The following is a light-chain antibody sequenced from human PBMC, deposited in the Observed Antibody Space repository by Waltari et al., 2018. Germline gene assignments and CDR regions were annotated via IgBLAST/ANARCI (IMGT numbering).Light chain of an antibody. J-gene: IGKJ4*01. CDR3: QQRANWPPLT. CDR2: EAS. V-gene: IGKV3-11*01. CDR1: QSVYNF. Sequence: EVVLTQSPATLPLSPGERATLSCRASQSVYNFLAWYQQTPGQAPRLLIYEASQRATGIPARFSGSGSGTDFTLTISNLEPEDVAIYYCQQRANWPPLTFGGGTKVEIK.